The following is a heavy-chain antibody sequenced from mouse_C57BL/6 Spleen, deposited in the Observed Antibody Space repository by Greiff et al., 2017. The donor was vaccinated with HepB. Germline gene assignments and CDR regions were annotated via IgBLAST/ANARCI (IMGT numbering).Heavy chain of an antibody. CDR3: ARQEATTVVASMDY. D-gene: IGHD1-1*01. J-gene: IGHJ4*01. CDR1: GFTFSSYG. CDR2: ISSGGSYT. V-gene: IGHV5-6*01. Sequence: EVQRVESGGDLVKPGGSLKLSCAASGFTFSSYGMSWVRQTPDKRLEWVATISSGGSYTYYPDSVKGRFTISRDNAKNTLYLQMSSLKSEDTAMYYCARQEATTVVASMDYWGQGTSVTVSS.